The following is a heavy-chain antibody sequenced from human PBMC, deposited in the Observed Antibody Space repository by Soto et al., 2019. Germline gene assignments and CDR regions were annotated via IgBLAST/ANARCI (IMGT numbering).Heavy chain of an antibody. Sequence: QLQLQESGPGLVKPSETLSLTCTVSGGSISSSSYYWGWIRQPPGKGLEWIGSIYYSGSTYYNPSLKRXXTXSXVTPKNQFSLKLSSVTAADTAVYYCARHDRIYSGYDWGQGTLVTVSS. J-gene: IGHJ4*02. CDR1: GGSISSSSYY. CDR2: IYYSGST. CDR3: ARHDRIYSGYD. V-gene: IGHV4-39*01. D-gene: IGHD5-12*01.